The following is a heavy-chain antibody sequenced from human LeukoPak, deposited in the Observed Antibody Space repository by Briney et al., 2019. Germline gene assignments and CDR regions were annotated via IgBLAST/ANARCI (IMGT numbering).Heavy chain of an antibody. CDR1: GFTFSSYA. D-gene: IGHD5-24*01. CDR2: ISYDGSNK. V-gene: IGHV3-30*04. CDR3: AKAGVEMATILGY. J-gene: IGHJ4*02. Sequence: GGSLRLSCAASGFTFSSYAMHWVRQAPGKGLEWVAVISYDGSNKYYADSVKGRFTISRDNSKNTLYLQMNSLRAEDTAVYYCAKAGVEMATILGYWGQGTLVTVSS.